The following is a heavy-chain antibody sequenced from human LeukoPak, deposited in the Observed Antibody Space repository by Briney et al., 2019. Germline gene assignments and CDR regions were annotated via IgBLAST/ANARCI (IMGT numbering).Heavy chain of an antibody. J-gene: IGHJ4*02. CDR1: GYTFTSYY. D-gene: IGHD6-19*01. CDR3: AKAGYSSGLHFDY. V-gene: IGHV1-46*01. Sequence: ASVKVSCTASGYTFTSYYMHWVREAPGQGLEWMGIINPSGGSTSYAQKFQGRVTMTRDTSTSTVYMELSSLRSEDTAVYYCAKAGYSSGLHFDYWGQGTLVTVSS. CDR2: INPSGGST.